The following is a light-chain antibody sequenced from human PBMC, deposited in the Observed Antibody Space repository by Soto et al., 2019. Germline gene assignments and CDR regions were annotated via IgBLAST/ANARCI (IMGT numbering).Light chain of an antibody. V-gene: IGLV2-14*01. CDR1: SSDVGYYNY. Sequence: QSVLTQPASVSGSPGQSISISCAGASSDVGYYNYVSWHQQHPGKAPKLMIYEVSNRPSGVSNRFSGSKSGNTASLTISGLQAEDEAEYYCSSYTTSSTLVFGGGTKVTVL. J-gene: IGLJ2*01. CDR3: SSYTTSSTLV. CDR2: EVS.